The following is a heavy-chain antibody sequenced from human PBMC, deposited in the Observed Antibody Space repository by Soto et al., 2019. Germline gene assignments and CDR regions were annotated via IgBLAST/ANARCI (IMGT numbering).Heavy chain of an antibody. CDR2: IYYSGST. CDR1: GGSISSYY. V-gene: IGHV4-59*01. J-gene: IGHJ5*02. D-gene: IGHD3-10*01. CDR3: ARELFGRSVWFDP. Sequence: SETLSLTCTVSGGSISSYYWSWIRQPPGKGLEWTGYIYYSGSTNYNPSLESRVTISVDTSKNQFSLKLSSVTAADTAVYYCARELFGRSVWFDPWGQGTLVTVSS.